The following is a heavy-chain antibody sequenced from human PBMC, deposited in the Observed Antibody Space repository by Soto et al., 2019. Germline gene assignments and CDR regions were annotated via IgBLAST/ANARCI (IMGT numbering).Heavy chain of an antibody. CDR2: ISAYNGNT. D-gene: IGHD2-2*01. CDR1: GYTFTSYG. CDR3: ARVEPLVVPADTHLFMDV. V-gene: IGHV1-18*01. J-gene: IGHJ6*04. Sequence: ASLKVSCKASGYTFTSYGISWVRQAPGQGLEWMGWISAYNGNTNYAQKLQGRVTMTTDTSTSTAYMELRSLRSDDTAVYYCARVEPLVVPADTHLFMDVWGKGTTVTGSS.